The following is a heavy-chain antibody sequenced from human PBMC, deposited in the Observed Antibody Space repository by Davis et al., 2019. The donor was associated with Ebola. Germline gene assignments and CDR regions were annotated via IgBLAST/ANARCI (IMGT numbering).Heavy chain of an antibody. CDR1: GGSISSYY. CDR3: ARLNWNLYYYYGMDV. V-gene: IGHV4-59*08. J-gene: IGHJ6*02. D-gene: IGHD1-7*01. Sequence: SETLSLTCTVSGGSISSYYWSWIRQPPGKGLEWIGYIYYSGSTNYNPSLKSRVTISVDTSKNQFSLKLSSVTAADTAVYYCARLNWNLYYYYGMDVWGQGTTVTVSS. CDR2: IYYSGST.